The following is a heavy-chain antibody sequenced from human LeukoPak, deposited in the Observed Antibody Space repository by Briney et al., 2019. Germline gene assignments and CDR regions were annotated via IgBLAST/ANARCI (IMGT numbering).Heavy chain of an antibody. CDR3: AKDRTVGASYWYFDL. Sequence: GGSLRLSCAASGFTFSSYAMSWVRQAPGQGLEWVSAISGSGGSTYYADSVKGRFTLSRDNSKNTLYLQMNSLRAEDTAIYYCAKDRTVGASYWYFDLWGRGTLVTVSS. V-gene: IGHV3-23*01. D-gene: IGHD1-26*01. CDR1: GFTFSSYA. J-gene: IGHJ2*01. CDR2: ISGSGGST.